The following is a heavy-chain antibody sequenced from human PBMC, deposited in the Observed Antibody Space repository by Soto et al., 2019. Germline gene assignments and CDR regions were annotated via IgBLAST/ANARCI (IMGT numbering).Heavy chain of an antibody. CDR3: ARGPSVGAPIDY. J-gene: IGHJ4*02. CDR1: GFTFSTYW. D-gene: IGHD1-26*01. Sequence: PGGSLRLSCAASGFTFSTYWMHWVRQAPGKGLVWVSRISSDERTTLYADSVKGRFTISRDNAKNTLYLQMDSLRADDTAVYYCARGPSVGAPIDYWGQGTLVTVSS. CDR2: ISSDERTT. V-gene: IGHV3-74*01.